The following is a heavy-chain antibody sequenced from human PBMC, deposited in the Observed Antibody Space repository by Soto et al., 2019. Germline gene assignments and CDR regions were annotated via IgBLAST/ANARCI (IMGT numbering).Heavy chain of an antibody. V-gene: IGHV1-24*01. CDR3: ATDRVQYDFWSGRGRYYYGMDV. Sequence: ASVKVSCKVSGYTLTELSMHWVRQAPGKGPEWMGGFDPEDGETIYAQKFQGRVTMTEDTSTDTAYMELSSLRSEDTAVYYCATDRVQYDFWSGRGRYYYGMDVWGQGTTVTVSS. CDR2: FDPEDGET. D-gene: IGHD3-3*01. CDR1: GYTLTELS. J-gene: IGHJ6*02.